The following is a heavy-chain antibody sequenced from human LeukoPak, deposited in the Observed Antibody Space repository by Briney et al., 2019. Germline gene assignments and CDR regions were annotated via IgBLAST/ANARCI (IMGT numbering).Heavy chain of an antibody. J-gene: IGHJ5*02. CDR3: ARWSVVVVAARVYNWFDP. Sequence: GASVKVSCKASGYTFTSYDINWVRQATGQGLEWMGWMNPNSGNTGYAQKFQGRVTITRNTSISTAYMELSSLRSEDTAVYYCARWSVVVVAARVYNWFDPWGQGTLVTVSS. CDR1: GYTFTSYD. V-gene: IGHV1-8*03. D-gene: IGHD2-15*01. CDR2: MNPNSGNT.